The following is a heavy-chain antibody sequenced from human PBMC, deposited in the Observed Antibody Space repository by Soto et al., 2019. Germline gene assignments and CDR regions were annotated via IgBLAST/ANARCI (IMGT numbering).Heavy chain of an antibody. Sequence: GVSLRLSCAASGFTFSSYAMSWVRQAPGKGLEWVSAISGSGGSTYYADSVKGRFTISRDNSKNTLYLQMNSLRAEDTAVYYCAKDWIGEGGSMPDAFDIWGQGTMVTVSS. V-gene: IGHV3-23*01. CDR2: ISGSGGST. D-gene: IGHD3-3*01. CDR1: GFTFSSYA. J-gene: IGHJ3*02. CDR3: AKDWIGEGGSMPDAFDI.